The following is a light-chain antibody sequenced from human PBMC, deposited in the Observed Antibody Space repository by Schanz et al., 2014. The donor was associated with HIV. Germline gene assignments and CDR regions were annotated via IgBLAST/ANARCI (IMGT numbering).Light chain of an antibody. CDR2: AAS. J-gene: IGKJ2*01. V-gene: IGKV1-39*01. Sequence: DIQMTQSPSTLSASVGDRVTITCRASQGISNYLPWYQQKPGKAPKPLIYAASSLQSGAPSRFSGSGSGTDFTLSINCLQPEDFTTYFCQQTYSSPYTFGQGTKLELK. CDR3: QQTYSSPYT. CDR1: QGISNY.